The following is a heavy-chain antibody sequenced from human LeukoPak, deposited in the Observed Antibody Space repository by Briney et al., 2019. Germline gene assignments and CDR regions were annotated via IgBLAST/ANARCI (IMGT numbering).Heavy chain of an antibody. D-gene: IGHD3-22*01. J-gene: IGHJ4*02. CDR3: AKGGVFTYYYDSSGYYWHYFDC. Sequence: GGSLRLSCAASGFTFDDYAMHWVRQAPGKGLEWVSGISWNSGSIGYADSVKGRFTISRDNAKNSLYLQMNSLRAEDTALYYCAKGGVFTYYYDSSGYYWHYFDCWGQGTLVTVSS. V-gene: IGHV3-9*01. CDR1: GFTFDDYA. CDR2: ISWNSGSI.